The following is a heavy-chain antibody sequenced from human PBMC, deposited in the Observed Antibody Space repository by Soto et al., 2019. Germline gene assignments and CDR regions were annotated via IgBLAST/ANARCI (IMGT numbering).Heavy chain of an antibody. V-gene: IGHV3-30*18. J-gene: IGHJ3*02. D-gene: IGHD6-13*01. Sequence: QVQLVESGGGVVQPGRSLRLSCAASGFTFSSYGMHWVRQAPGKGLEWVAVISYDGSNKYYADSVKGRFTISRDNSKNTLYLQMNSLRAEDTAVYYCAKDIEQQLLFIAFDIWGQGTMVTVSS. CDR2: ISYDGSNK. CDR1: GFTFSSYG. CDR3: AKDIEQQLLFIAFDI.